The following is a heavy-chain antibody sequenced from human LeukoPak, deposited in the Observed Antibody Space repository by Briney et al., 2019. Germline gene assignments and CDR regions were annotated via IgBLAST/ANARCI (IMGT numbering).Heavy chain of an antibody. Sequence: SETLSLTCAVYGGSFSGYYWSWIRQPPGKGLEWIGEINHSGSTNYNPSLKSRVTISVDTSKNQFSLKLSSVTAADTAVYYCARHDDFWSGLDYWGQGTLFTVSS. V-gene: IGHV4-34*01. CDR3: ARHDDFWSGLDY. CDR1: GGSFSGYY. D-gene: IGHD3-3*01. J-gene: IGHJ4*02. CDR2: INHSGST.